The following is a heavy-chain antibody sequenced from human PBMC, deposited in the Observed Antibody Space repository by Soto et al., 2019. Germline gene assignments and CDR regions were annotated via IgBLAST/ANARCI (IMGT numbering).Heavy chain of an antibody. CDR3: ARGRPMIVQLTTYYYYCGMDV. J-gene: IGHJ6*02. Sequence: QVQLVQSGAEVKKPGSSVKVSCKASGGTFSSYAISWVRQAPGQGLEWMGGIIPIFGTANYAEKFQGRVTITADKSTSTAYMELRSLRSEDTAVYYCARGRPMIVQLTTYYYYCGMDVWGQGTTVTVSS. V-gene: IGHV1-69*06. CDR2: IIPIFGTA. D-gene: IGHD3-22*01. CDR1: GGTFSSYA.